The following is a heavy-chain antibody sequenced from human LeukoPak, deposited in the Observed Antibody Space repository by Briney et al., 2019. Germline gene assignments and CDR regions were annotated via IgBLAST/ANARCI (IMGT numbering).Heavy chain of an antibody. CDR3: ARRRDTYYYGSGSYYPLYYFGY. V-gene: IGHV3-23*01. J-gene: IGHJ4*02. CDR2: ISGSGGST. D-gene: IGHD3-10*01. CDR1: GFTFSSYA. Sequence: GGSLRLSCAASGFTFSSYAMSWVRQAPGKGLEWVSAISGSGGSTYYADSVKGRFTISRDNTKNTLYLQMNSLRAEDTAVYYCARRRDTYYYGSGSYYPLYYFGYWGQGTLVTVSS.